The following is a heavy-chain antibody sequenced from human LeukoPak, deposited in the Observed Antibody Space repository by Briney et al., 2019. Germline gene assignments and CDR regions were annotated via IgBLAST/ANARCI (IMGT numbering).Heavy chain of an antibody. D-gene: IGHD2-15*01. CDR1: GFTFRNYY. CDR2: ISLDGNNE. V-gene: IGHV3-30-3*01. J-gene: IGHJ6*02. CDR3: AKPPRDIAVALYYYYGMDV. Sequence: GRSLRLSCAASGFTFRNYYMHWVRQAPGKGLEWVAVISLDGNNEYYADSVKGRFSLSRDNSMNTLYLQLNSLRAEDTAVYYCAKPPRDIAVALYYYYGMDVWGQGTTVTVSS.